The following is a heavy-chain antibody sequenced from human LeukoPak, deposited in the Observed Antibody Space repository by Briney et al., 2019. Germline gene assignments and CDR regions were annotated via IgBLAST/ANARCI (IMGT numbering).Heavy chain of an antibody. Sequence: SETLSLTCTVSGGSISSGGYYWSWIRQHPGKGLEWIGYIYYSGSTYYNPSLKSRVTISVDSSKNQFSLKLSSVTAADTAVYYCARDGDCSGGSWFSGFDYWGQGTLVTVSS. J-gene: IGHJ4*02. CDR2: IYYSGST. CDR1: GGSISSGGYY. CDR3: ARDGDCSGGSWFSGFDY. V-gene: IGHV4-31*03. D-gene: IGHD2-15*01.